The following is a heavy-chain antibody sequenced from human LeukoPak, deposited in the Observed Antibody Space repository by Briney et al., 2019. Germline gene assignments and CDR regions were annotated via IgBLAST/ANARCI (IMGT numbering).Heavy chain of an antibody. V-gene: IGHV2-70*04. CDR2: IDWDDDK. Sequence: SGPTLVNATQTLTLTCTFSGFSLSTSGMRVNWIRQPPGKALEWLARIDWDDDKFYSTSLKTRLTISKDTSKNQVVLTMTNMDPVDTATYYCARISPETDSGSSPFDYWGQGTLVTVSS. CDR3: ARISPETDSGSSPFDY. CDR1: GFSLSTSGMR. D-gene: IGHD1-26*01. J-gene: IGHJ4*02.